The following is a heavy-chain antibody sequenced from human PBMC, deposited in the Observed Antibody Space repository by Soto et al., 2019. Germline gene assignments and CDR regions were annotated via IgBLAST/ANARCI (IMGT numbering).Heavy chain of an antibody. J-gene: IGHJ4*02. D-gene: IGHD2-8*01. CDR3: ARGTVYYCPNDKCCFFFHH. CDR1: GDSLRRGFHH. CDR2: IDTNGDT. V-gene: IGHV4-31*03. Sequence: QVQLQESGSGLLKPSQTLSLDCSVSGDSLRRGFHHWSWIRQNPGKGLQLIGYIDTNGDTHYDPSLRNRLNMSIVTTESRFSLKVTSVTAADSTVYYCARGTVYYCPNDKCCFFFHHWGQGALVTVTS.